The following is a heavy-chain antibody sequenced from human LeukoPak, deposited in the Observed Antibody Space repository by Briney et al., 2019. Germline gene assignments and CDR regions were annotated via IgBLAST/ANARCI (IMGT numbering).Heavy chain of an antibody. V-gene: IGHV3-21*01. CDR3: ARGPRGSGWLIGD. Sequence: GGSLRLSCAASGFTFSNYSMNWVRQAPGKGLEWVSSISSSSSYIYYADSVKGRFTISRDNAKNSLYLQMNSLRAEDTAVYYCARGPRGSGWLIGDWGQGTLVTVSS. D-gene: IGHD6-19*01. CDR2: ISSSSSYI. J-gene: IGHJ4*02. CDR1: GFTFSNYS.